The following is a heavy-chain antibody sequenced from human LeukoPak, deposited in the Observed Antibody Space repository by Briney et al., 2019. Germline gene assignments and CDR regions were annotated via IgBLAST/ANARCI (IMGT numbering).Heavy chain of an antibody. V-gene: IGHV3-30-3*01. CDR2: ISYDGSNK. CDR1: GFTFGSYA. D-gene: IGHD6-6*01. J-gene: IGHJ4*02. CDR3: ARIARTDY. Sequence: GVSLRLSCAASGFTFGSYAMHWVRQAPGKGLEWVAVISYDGSNKYYADSVKGRFTISRDNSKNTLYLQMNSLRAEDTAVYYCARIARTDYWGQGTLVTVSS.